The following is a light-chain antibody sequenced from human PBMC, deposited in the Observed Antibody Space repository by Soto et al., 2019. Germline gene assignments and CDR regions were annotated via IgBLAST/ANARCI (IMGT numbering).Light chain of an antibody. CDR1: QDIKNY. V-gene: IGKV1-33*01. J-gene: IGKJ2*02. CDR2: DAA. Sequence: IEMTQSPSALSASAGDRVTITCQASQDIKNYVIWYQQKPGRAPKLLIYDAASLGTGVSSRFSGSGSGTAFTLTISSLQPEDVATYYYQQFDSVPCTFGQGTKLEIK. CDR3: QQFDSVPCT.